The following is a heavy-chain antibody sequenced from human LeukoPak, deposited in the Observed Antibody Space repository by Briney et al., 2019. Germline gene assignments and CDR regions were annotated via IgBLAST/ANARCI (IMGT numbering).Heavy chain of an antibody. CDR1: GFTFSSYS. CDR3: ARVHRTYSSGWYY. V-gene: IGHV3-48*01. CDR2: ISSSSSTI. Sequence: GGSLRLSCAASGFTFSSYSMNWVRQAPGKGLEWVSYISSSSSTIYYADSVKGRFTISRDNAKNSLYLQMNSLRAEDTAVYYCARVHRTYSSGWYYWGQGTLVTVSS. J-gene: IGHJ4*02. D-gene: IGHD6-19*01.